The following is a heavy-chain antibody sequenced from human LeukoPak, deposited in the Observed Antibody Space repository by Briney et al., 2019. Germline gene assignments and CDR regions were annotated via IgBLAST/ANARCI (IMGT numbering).Heavy chain of an antibody. CDR2: ISSSGSTI. D-gene: IGHD4-17*01. V-gene: IGHV3-11*01. CDR3: ARDRADGYYYYYMDV. Sequence: GGSLRLSCAASGFTFSDYYMSWIRQAPGRGLEWVSYISSSGSTIYYADSVKGRFTISRDNAKNSLYLQMNSLRAEDTAVYYCARDRADGYYYYYMDVWGKGTTVTVSS. J-gene: IGHJ6*03. CDR1: GFTFSDYY.